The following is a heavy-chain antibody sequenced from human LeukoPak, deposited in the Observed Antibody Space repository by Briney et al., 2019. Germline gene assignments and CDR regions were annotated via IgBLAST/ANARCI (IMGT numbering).Heavy chain of an antibody. CDR1: GGSFSGYY. J-gene: IGHJ3*02. Sequence: SETLSLTCAVYGGSFSGYYWSWIRQPPGKGLEWIGYIYYSGSTNYNPSLKSRVTIPVDTSKNQFSLKLSSVTAADTAVYYCARTTYYDFWSGWGAFDIWGQGTMVTVSS. V-gene: IGHV4-59*01. CDR3: ARTTYYDFWSGWGAFDI. D-gene: IGHD3-3*01. CDR2: IYYSGST.